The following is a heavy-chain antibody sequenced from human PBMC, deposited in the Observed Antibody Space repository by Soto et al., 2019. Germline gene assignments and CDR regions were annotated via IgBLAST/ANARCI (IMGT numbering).Heavy chain of an antibody. Sequence: ASVKVSCKASGYTFTSYDINFVRQAAGQGLEWIGWVNPNSGNTGYAQKFQGRVTMTRNTSISTAYMELSSLRSEDTAVYYCARPKDDYYDSSGYYWGFGYWGQGTLVTVSS. CDR2: VNPNSGNT. CDR3: ARPKDDYYDSSGYYWGFGY. CDR1: GYTFTSYD. J-gene: IGHJ4*02. D-gene: IGHD3-22*01. V-gene: IGHV1-8*01.